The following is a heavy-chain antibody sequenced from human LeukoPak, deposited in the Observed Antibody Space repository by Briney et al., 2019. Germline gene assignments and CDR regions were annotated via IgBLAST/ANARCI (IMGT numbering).Heavy chain of an antibody. D-gene: IGHD4-23*01. J-gene: IGHJ3*02. CDR2: IIPIFGTA. Sequence: GASVKVSCKASGGTFSSYAISWVRQAPGQGLEWMGRIIPIFGTANYAQKFQGRVTINTDESTSTAYMELSSLRSEDTAVYYCARVLNSDAFDIWGQGTMVTVSS. V-gene: IGHV1-69*05. CDR1: GGTFSSYA. CDR3: ARVLNSDAFDI.